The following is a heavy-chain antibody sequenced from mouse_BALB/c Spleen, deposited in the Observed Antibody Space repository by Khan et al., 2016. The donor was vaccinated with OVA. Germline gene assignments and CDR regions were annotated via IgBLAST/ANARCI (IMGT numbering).Heavy chain of an antibody. CDR2: INPTSTYT. D-gene: IGHD2-14*01. CDR3: AREGAYYRSDGWFAY. CDR1: GYTFTSYT. V-gene: IGHV1-4*01. J-gene: IGHJ3*01. Sequence: LEESGTELARPGASVKMSCKASGYTFTSYTMHWVKQRPGQGLEWIGYINPTSTYTNYNQKFKDKATLTADKSSITAYMQLSSLTSEDSAVYYCAREGAYYRSDGWFAYWGQGTLVTVSA.